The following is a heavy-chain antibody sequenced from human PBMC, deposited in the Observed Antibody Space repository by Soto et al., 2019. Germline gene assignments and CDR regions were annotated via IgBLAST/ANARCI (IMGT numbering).Heavy chain of an antibody. Sequence: SVKVSCKASGFTFTSSAVQWVRQARGQRLEWIGWIVVGSGNTNYAQKFQERVTITRDMSTSTAYMELSSLRSEDTAVYYCAVKGSKDSSGYYYYYYGMDVWGQGTTVTVSS. V-gene: IGHV1-58*01. CDR3: AVKGSKDSSGYYYYYYGMDV. J-gene: IGHJ6*02. CDR2: IVVGSGNT. CDR1: GFTFTSSA. D-gene: IGHD3-22*01.